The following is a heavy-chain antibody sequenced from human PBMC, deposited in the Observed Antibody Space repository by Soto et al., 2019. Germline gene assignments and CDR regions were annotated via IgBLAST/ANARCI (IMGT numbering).Heavy chain of an antibody. J-gene: IGHJ4*02. V-gene: IGHV4-31*03. D-gene: IGHD5-18*01. CDR2: ISHSGRT. CDR3: AREYTYGSNFFDC. CDR1: GGSISSAAYY. Sequence: QVQLQESGPGLVKSSQTLSLSCTVSGGSISSAAYYWSWIRQQPGKGLEWIGYISHSGRTYYTPSLKSRVIISADTSKNQFSLNLTSVTAADTAVYYCAREYTYGSNFFDCWGQGALVTVSS.